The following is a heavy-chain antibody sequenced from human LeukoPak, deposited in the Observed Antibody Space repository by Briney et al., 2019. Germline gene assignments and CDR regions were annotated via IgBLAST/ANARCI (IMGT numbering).Heavy chain of an antibody. Sequence: PGGSLRLSCAASGFIFDDYAMHWVRQAPGKGLEWVSGISPSGDITYYADSVMGRFSISRDNPKSTVSPQMSSLRAEDTALYYCVRDLHWGGFDVWGQGTMVTVSS. D-gene: IGHD7-27*01. J-gene: IGHJ3*01. V-gene: IGHV3-23*01. CDR3: VRDLHWGGFDV. CDR1: GFIFDDYA. CDR2: ISPSGDIT.